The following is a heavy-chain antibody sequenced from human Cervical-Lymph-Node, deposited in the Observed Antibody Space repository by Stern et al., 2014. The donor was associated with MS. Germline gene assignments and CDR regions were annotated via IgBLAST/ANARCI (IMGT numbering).Heavy chain of an antibody. V-gene: IGHV5-51*01. CDR2: IYPADSDT. J-gene: IGHJ3*01. CDR1: GYTFSNFW. Sequence: EVQLVESGAEVKKPGESLKISCRTSGYTFSNFWIGWVRQMPGKRLEWMGVIYPADSDTTYSPSFQGQVTISADESISTAYLQWRSLKASDTAMYYCVRRRDSAGYDTFDLWGQGTMLIVSS. CDR3: VRRRDSAGYDTFDL. D-gene: IGHD3-22*01.